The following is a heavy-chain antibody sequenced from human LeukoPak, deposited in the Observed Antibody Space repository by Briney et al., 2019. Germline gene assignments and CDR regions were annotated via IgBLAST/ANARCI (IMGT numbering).Heavy chain of an antibody. CDR1: GGSISSYY. Sequence: PSETLSLTCTVSGGSISSYYWTWIRLPPGKGLEWIGYIYYSGSTNFNPSLKSRLTMSVDTSKNQFSMKLTSVTAADTAMYFCARDSRSRKSYGLDSWGLGTLVTVSS. V-gene: IGHV4-59*01. D-gene: IGHD5-18*01. CDR2: IYYSGST. J-gene: IGHJ4*02. CDR3: ARDSRSRKSYGLDS.